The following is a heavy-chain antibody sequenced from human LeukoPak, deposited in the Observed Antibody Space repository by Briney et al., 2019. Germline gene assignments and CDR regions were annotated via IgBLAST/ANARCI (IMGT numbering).Heavy chain of an antibody. Sequence: GASVKVSCKASGYIFTGYYIHWVRQAPGQGLEWMGIINPSGGSTSYAQKFEGRVTMTRDTSTSTVYMELSSLRSEDTAVYYCARDRYSSSYENYYFEYWGQGTLVTVSS. J-gene: IGHJ4*02. V-gene: IGHV1-46*01. D-gene: IGHD6-6*01. CDR2: INPSGGST. CDR1: GYIFTGYY. CDR3: ARDRYSSSYENYYFEY.